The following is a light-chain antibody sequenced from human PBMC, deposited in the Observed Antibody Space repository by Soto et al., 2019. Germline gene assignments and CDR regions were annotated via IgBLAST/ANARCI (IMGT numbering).Light chain of an antibody. CDR2: DAS. CDR1: QSIRRW. CDR3: QHYDGYSLT. V-gene: IGKV1-5*01. J-gene: IGKJ2*01. Sequence: DIQMTQSPSTLSASVGDRVTITCRASQSIRRWLAWYQQKPGKAPNRVIYDASSLESGVPSRFSGSGSGTELILTISSLQPDDFATYYCQHYDGYSLTFGQGNKQEIK.